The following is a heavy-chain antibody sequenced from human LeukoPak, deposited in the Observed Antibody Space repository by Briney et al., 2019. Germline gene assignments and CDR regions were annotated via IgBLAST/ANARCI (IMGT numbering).Heavy chain of an antibody. J-gene: IGHJ5*02. V-gene: IGHV1-2*02. CDR1: GYNFNAYY. CDR3: TREFGRYYGSGSYSQFDP. D-gene: IGHD3-10*01. Sequence: ASVKVSCKASGYNFNAYYIHWVPQAPGQGLEWMGWSNPNSGGSKFAEMFQARVTMTTDTSLNTAYMELTRLKSDDTAVYYCTREFGRYYGSGSYSQFDPWGQGTLVTVSS. CDR2: SNPNSGGS.